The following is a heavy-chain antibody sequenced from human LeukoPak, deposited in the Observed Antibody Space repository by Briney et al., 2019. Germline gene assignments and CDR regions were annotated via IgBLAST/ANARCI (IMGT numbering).Heavy chain of an antibody. J-gene: IGHJ4*02. CDR1: GFTFNNAW. CDR2: IKSKTDGGTI. CDR3: TRGNGYDWRSFDC. V-gene: IGHV3-15*07. D-gene: IGHD5-12*01. Sequence: GGSLRLSCAASGFTFNNAWMNWVRQAPGKGLEWVGRIKSKTDGGTIEYAAPVKSRFIISRDDSKDTLYLQMNSLKTEDTAVYYCTRGNGYDWRSFDCWGQGVLVTVSS.